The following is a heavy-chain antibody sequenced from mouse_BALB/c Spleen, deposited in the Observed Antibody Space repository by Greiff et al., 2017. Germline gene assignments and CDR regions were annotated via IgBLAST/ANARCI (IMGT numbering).Heavy chain of an antibody. CDR2: IWSGGST. Sequence: QVQLQQSGPGLVQPSQSLSITCTVSGFSLTSYGVHWVRQSPGKGLEWLGVIWSGGSTDYNAAFISRLSISKDNSKSQVFFKMNSLQTDDTAMYYCARGLNYGNYDAMDYWGQGTSVTVSS. V-gene: IGHV2-4-1*01. CDR3: ARGLNYGNYDAMDY. D-gene: IGHD2-1*01. J-gene: IGHJ4*01. CDR1: GFSLTSYG.